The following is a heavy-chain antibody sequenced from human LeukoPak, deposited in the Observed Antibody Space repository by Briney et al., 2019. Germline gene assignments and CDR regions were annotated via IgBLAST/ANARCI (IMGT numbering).Heavy chain of an antibody. Sequence: SQTLSLTCTVSGGSISSGGYYWSWIRQHPGKGLEGTGCIYNSGNTYYNPSLRSRVTISVDTSKNQFSLKLTSVTAADTAVYYCAREARGNHAILTGYGQARAFDIWGQGTMVTVSS. V-gene: IGHV4-31*03. CDR1: GGSISSGGYY. CDR3: AREARGNHAILTGYGQARAFDI. D-gene: IGHD3-9*01. CDR2: IYNSGNT. J-gene: IGHJ3*02.